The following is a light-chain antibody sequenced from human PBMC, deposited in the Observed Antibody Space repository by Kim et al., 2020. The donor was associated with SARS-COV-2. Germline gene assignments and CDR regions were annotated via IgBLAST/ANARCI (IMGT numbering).Light chain of an antibody. J-gene: IGKJ2*01. V-gene: IGKV1-39*01. CDR1: QSISNY. CDR3: QQSYSTPYT. Sequence: DIQMTQSPSSLSASVGDRVTITCRASQSISNYLNWYQQKPGKAPKLLIYAASSLQSGVPSRFSGSGSGTDFTLTISSLQPEDFVTYYCQQSYSTPYTFGQGTKLEI. CDR2: AAS.